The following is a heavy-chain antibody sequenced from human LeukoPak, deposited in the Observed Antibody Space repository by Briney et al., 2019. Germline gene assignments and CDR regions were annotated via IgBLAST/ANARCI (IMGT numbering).Heavy chain of an antibody. J-gene: IGHJ6*04. CDR1: GFTFSSHE. D-gene: IGHD3-10*02. V-gene: IGHV3-48*03. Sequence: GGSLRLSCAASGFTFSSHEMNWVRQAPGKGLEWVSYISSSGSTIYYADSVKGRFTISRDDAKNSLYLQMNSLRAEDTAVYYCAELGITMIGGVWGKGTTVTISS. CDR3: AELGITMIGGV. CDR2: ISSSGSTI.